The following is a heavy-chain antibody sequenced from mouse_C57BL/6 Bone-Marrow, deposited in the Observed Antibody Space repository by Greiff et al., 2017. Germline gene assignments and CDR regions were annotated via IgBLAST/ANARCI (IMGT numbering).Heavy chain of an antibody. CDR2: ISNGGGST. J-gene: IGHJ1*03. D-gene: IGHD4-1*01. Sequence: EVHLVESGGGLVQPGGSLKLSCAASGFTFSDYYMYWVRQTPEKRLEWVAYISNGGGSTYYPDTVKGRFTISRDNAKNTLYLQMSRLKSEDTAMYYCARPSNWDWYFDVWGTGTTVTVSS. V-gene: IGHV5-12*01. CDR1: GFTFSDYY. CDR3: ARPSNWDWYFDV.